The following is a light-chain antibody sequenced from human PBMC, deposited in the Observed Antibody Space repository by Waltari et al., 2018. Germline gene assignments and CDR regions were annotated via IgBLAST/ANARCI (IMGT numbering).Light chain of an antibody. J-gene: IGKJ5*01. CDR2: DVS. Sequence: EIMLTQSPGTLSFSPGERFTLSCRASQSLSGDYVAWYQQKPGQAPRLLFYDVSRRATGVPDRFSASGSGTDFTLTISRLEPGDFAVYYCQQYGNSPFAFGQGTRLEIK. CDR1: QSLSGDY. CDR3: QQYGNSPFA. V-gene: IGKV3-20*01.